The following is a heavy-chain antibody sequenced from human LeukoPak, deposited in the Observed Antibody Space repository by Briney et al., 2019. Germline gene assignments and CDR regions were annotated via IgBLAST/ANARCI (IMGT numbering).Heavy chain of an antibody. CDR3: TRDRGSSTLGDY. CDR2: IRSKAFGETA. J-gene: IGHJ4*02. CDR1: GFTFGDYA. V-gene: IGHV3-49*04. D-gene: IGHD7-27*01. Sequence: GGSLRLSCTVSGFTFGDYAINWVRKAPEKGLEWVGFIRSKAFGETAEYAASVKGRFTISRDDSKSIAYLQMNSLKTEDTAVYYCTRDRGSSTLGDYWGQGTLVTVSS.